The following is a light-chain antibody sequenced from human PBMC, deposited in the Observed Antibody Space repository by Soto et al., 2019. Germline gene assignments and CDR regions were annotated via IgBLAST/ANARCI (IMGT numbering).Light chain of an antibody. CDR2: DAS. CDR1: QSARSN. V-gene: IGKV3-11*01. Sequence: EIVLTQSPCTLSLSPGERVTLSCRASQSARSNLVWYQQKPGQAPRLLIYDASNRATGIPARFSGSGSGTDFTLTISSLEPEDFAVYYCQQRSNWPLTFGGGTKVDIK. J-gene: IGKJ4*01. CDR3: QQRSNWPLT.